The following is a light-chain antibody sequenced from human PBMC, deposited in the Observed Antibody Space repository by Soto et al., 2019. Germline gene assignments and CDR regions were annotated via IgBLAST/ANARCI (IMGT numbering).Light chain of an antibody. J-gene: IGKJ2*01. V-gene: IGKV3-11*01. Sequence: EIVLTQSPAARSFSPGETATLSCRASQSLNNDLAWYQQKPGQAPRLLIYYASDRATGVPARFRGSGSGTGFTLTISSLDPEDFAVYYCQHRSNWPPYTFGQGTKLEI. CDR2: YAS. CDR1: QSLNND. CDR3: QHRSNWPPYT.